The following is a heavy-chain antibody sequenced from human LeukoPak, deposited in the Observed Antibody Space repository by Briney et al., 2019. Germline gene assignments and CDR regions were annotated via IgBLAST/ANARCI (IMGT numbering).Heavy chain of an antibody. J-gene: IGHJ4*02. V-gene: IGHV4-4*07. CDR1: GGSTRGFY. Sequence: SETLSLTCTVSGGSTRGFYWSWIRQPAGKGLEWIGRIYTSGSTNYNPSLKSRVTMSVDTSKNQFSLKLSSVTAADTAVYYCARGYSTGWYYFDYWGQGTLVTVSS. CDR2: IYTSGST. CDR3: ARGYSTGWYYFDY. D-gene: IGHD6-19*01.